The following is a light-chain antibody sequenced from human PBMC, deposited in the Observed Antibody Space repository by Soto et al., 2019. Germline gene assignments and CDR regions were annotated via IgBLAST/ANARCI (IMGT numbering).Light chain of an antibody. J-gene: IGKJ1*01. Sequence: DIQMTQSPSSLSASVEDRVIITCRASQSISNHLNWYQQKPGKAPKLLIFAASSLQSGVPSRFSASRSGPDFTLTISSLQPEDFATYYCQQSYSSPPTFGQGTKVDI. CDR1: QSISNH. CDR3: QQSYSSPPT. V-gene: IGKV1-39*01. CDR2: AAS.